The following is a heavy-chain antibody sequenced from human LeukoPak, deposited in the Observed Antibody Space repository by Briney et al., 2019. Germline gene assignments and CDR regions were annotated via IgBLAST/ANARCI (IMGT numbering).Heavy chain of an antibody. D-gene: IGHD2-2*01. V-gene: IGHV1-3*01. Sequence: ASVKVSCKASGYTFTTYAIHWVRQAPGQGLQWMGWISVGDGNTKYSQKFQGRVTLTRGTSASTAYMELTGLISEDTAVYYCARGYSGVVPAAHPDFWGQGTPVTVSS. J-gene: IGHJ4*02. CDR3: ARGYSGVVPAAHPDF. CDR2: ISVGDGNT. CDR1: GYTFTTYA.